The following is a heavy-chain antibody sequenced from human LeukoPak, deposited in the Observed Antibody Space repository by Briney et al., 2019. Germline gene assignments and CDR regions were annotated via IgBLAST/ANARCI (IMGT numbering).Heavy chain of an antibody. D-gene: IGHD6-13*01. CDR1: GFNFGDYA. CDR2: IRSKAYGGTT. Sequence: GGSLRLSCTGSGFNFGDYAMSWFRQAPGKGLEWVSFIRSKAYGGTTEYAASVKGRFSISRDDSKNIAYLQMNSLKIDDTGEYYCAVGLQQLVWGLDWWGQGTLVTVSS. CDR3: AVGLQQLVWGLDW. J-gene: IGHJ4*02. V-gene: IGHV3-49*03.